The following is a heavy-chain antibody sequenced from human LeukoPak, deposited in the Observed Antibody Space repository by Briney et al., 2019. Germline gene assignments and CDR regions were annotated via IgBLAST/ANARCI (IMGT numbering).Heavy chain of an antibody. CDR3: ARHNAPRRVGFDF. CDR1: GDXVRNDFYY. Sequence: SETLSLTCSVSGDXVRNDFYYWGWIRQPPGKGLEWVACLSHAGNTWYNPSLESRLSISVDTSKNQFSLKFSSVTAADTALYWCARHNAPRRVGFDFWGQGILVTVSS. CDR2: LSHAGNT. D-gene: IGHD2-2*01. V-gene: IGHV4-39*01. J-gene: IGHJ4*02.